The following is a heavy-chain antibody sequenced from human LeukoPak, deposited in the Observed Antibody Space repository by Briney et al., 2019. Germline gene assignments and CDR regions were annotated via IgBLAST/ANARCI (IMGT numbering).Heavy chain of an antibody. Sequence: SETLSLTCAIYGGSFSGYYWSWIRQHPGKGLEWIGYIYYSGSTYYNPSLKSRVTISVDTSKNQFSLKLSSVTAADTAVYYCARDTSPLAFDIWGQGTMVTVSS. J-gene: IGHJ3*02. D-gene: IGHD2-2*01. CDR2: IYYSGST. CDR3: ARDTSPLAFDI. V-gene: IGHV4-31*11. CDR1: GGSFSGYY.